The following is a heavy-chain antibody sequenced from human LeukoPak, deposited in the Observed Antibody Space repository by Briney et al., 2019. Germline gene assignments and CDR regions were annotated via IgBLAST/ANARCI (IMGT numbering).Heavy chain of an antibody. Sequence: GRSLRLSCAASGFTFSSYGMHWVRQAPGKGLEWVSSISSSSSDIYYADSVRGRFTISRDNAKNSLYLQMNSLRVEDTAVYYCAREGSSFGGYERLDYWGQGTLVTVSS. CDR3: AREGSSFGGYERLDY. CDR1: GFTFSSYG. D-gene: IGHD5-12*01. J-gene: IGHJ4*02. CDR2: ISSSSSDI. V-gene: IGHV3-21*01.